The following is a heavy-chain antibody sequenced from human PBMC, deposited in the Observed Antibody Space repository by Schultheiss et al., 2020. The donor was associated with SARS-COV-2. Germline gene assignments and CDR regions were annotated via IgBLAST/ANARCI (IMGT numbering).Heavy chain of an antibody. CDR1: GGSISSYY. D-gene: IGHD6-19*01. CDR2: INHSGST. J-gene: IGHJ4*02. CDR3: ARDRAVAGTGYFDY. Sequence: SQTLSLTCTVSGGSISSYYWSWIRQPPGKGLEWIGEINHSGSTNYNPSLKSRVTISVDTSKNQFSLKLSSVTPEDTAVYYCARDRAVAGTGYFDYWGQGTLVTVSS. V-gene: IGHV4-34*01.